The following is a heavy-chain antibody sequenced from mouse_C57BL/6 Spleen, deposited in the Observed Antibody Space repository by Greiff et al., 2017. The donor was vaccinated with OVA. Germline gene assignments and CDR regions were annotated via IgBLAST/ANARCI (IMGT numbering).Heavy chain of an antibody. CDR2: IDPSDSYT. J-gene: IGHJ2*01. D-gene: IGHD1-1*01. Sequence: QVQLKQPGAELVKPGASVKLSCKASGYTFTSYWMQWVKQRPGQGLEWIGEIDPSDSYTNYNQKFKGKATLTVDTSSSTAYMQLSSLTSEDSAVYYCARNYYGSSYFDDWGQGTTLTVSS. CDR1: GYTFTSYW. V-gene: IGHV1-50*01. CDR3: ARNYYGSSYFDD.